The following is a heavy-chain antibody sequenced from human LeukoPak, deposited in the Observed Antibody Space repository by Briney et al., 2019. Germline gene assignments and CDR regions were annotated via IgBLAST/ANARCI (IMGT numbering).Heavy chain of an antibody. Sequence: PSETLSLTCAVSGGSISSSNWWSWVRQPPGKGLEWIGEIYHSGSTNYNPSLKSRVTISVDKSKNQFSLKLSSVTAADTAVYYCARTNYDFWSGYLAYFDYWGQGTLVTVSS. CDR1: GGSISSSNW. D-gene: IGHD3-3*01. CDR3: ARTNYDFWSGYLAYFDY. CDR2: IYHSGST. J-gene: IGHJ4*02. V-gene: IGHV4-4*02.